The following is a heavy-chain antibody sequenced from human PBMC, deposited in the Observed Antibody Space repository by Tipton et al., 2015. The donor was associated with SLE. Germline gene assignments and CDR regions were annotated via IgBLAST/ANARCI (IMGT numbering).Heavy chain of an antibody. CDR2: IYHSGST. D-gene: IGHD3-16*01. Sequence: TLSLTCAVSGGSISSSNWWSWVRQPPGKGLEWIGEIYHSGSTNYNPSLKSRVTISVDTSKNQFSLKLSSVTAADTAVYYCATGGLSNWFDPWGQGTLVTVSS. V-gene: IGHV4-4*02. CDR1: GGSISSSNW. CDR3: ATGGLSNWFDP. J-gene: IGHJ5*02.